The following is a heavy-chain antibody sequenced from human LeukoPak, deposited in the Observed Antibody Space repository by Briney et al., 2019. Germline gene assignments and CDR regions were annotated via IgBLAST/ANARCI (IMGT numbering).Heavy chain of an antibody. V-gene: IGHV4-59*01. J-gene: IGHJ4*02. CDR2: IYYSGST. D-gene: IGHD3-10*01. CDR3: ARIYGSYSPDY. Sequence: PSETLSLTCTVSGGSLNDYYWTWIRQPPGKGLEWIGYIYYSGSTNYNPSLKSRVTISLDTPKNQFSLKLSSVTAADTAIYYCARIYGSYSPDYWGQGTLVTVSS. CDR1: GGSLNDYY.